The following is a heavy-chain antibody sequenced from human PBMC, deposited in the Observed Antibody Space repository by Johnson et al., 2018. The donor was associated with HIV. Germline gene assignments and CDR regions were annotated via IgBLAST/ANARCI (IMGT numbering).Heavy chain of an antibody. D-gene: IGHD6-13*01. Sequence: VQLVESGGGVVQPGRSLRLSCAASGFTFSSYAMHWVRQSPGKGLEWVALISCDGNRNYYADSVKGRFTISRNNSENSLYLQMNSLRAEDTALYYCAKDMGYSSYGFGFDLWGQGTMVTVSS. CDR1: GFTFSSYA. J-gene: IGHJ3*01. V-gene: IGHV3-43D*03. CDR3: AKDMGYSSYGFGFDL. CDR2: ISCDGNRN.